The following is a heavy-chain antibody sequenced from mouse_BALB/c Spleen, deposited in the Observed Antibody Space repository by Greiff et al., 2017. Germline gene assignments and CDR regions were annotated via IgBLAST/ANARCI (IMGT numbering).Heavy chain of an antibody. V-gene: IGHV5-12-1*01. CDR2: ISSGGGST. CDR3: ARGYYYGSSPPYYAMDY. CDR1: GFAFSSYD. J-gene: IGHJ4*01. Sequence: EVKVVESGGGLVKPGGSLKLSCAASGFAFSSYDMSWVRQTPEKRLEWVAYISSGGGSTYYPDTVKGRFTISRDNAKNTLYLQMSSLKSEDTAMYYCARGYYYGSSPPYYAMDYWGQGTSVTVSS. D-gene: IGHD1-1*01.